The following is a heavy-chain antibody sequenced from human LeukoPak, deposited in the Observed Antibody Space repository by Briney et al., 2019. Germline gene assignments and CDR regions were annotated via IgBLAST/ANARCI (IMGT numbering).Heavy chain of an antibody. V-gene: IGHV3-7*01. J-gene: IGHJ4*02. D-gene: IGHD5-18*01. CDR3: ARGGSGYSYGKIDS. CDR1: GFTFSNYC. CDR2: IKQDGSET. Sequence: GGSLRLSCAASGFTFSNYCINWVRQAPGKGLEWVANIKQDGSETYCVDSVKGRFTISRDNAKNSLYLQMNSLRDEDTAVYYCARGGSGYSYGKIDSWGQEILVTVSS.